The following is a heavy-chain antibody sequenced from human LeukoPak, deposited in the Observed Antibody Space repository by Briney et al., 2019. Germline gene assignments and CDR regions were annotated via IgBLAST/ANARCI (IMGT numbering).Heavy chain of an antibody. D-gene: IGHD6-13*01. J-gene: IGHJ5*02. CDR1: GFTFSSYS. V-gene: IGHV3-48*01. Sequence: GGSPRLSCAASGFTFSSYSMNWVRQAPGKGLEWVSYISSSSSTIYYADSVKGRFTISRDNAKNSLYLQMNSLRAEDTAVYYCATTGEPGLAAADGWFDPWGQGTLVTVSS. CDR2: ISSSSSTI. CDR3: ATTGEPGLAAADGWFDP.